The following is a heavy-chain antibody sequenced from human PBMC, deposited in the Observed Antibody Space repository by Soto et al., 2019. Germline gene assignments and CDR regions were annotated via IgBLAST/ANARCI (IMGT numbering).Heavy chain of an antibody. J-gene: IGHJ5*02. CDR2: ISGSGGTT. V-gene: IGHV3-23*01. Sequence: PGGSLRLSCGAAGFTFRSYAMSWVRQAPGKGLEWVSAISGSGGTTYFANSVKGRFTISRDNSKNTLDLQMNSLRAEDTALYYCAKLGSDYLNWFDPWGQGTLVTVSS. CDR1: GFTFRSYA. D-gene: IGHD5-12*01. CDR3: AKLGSDYLNWFDP.